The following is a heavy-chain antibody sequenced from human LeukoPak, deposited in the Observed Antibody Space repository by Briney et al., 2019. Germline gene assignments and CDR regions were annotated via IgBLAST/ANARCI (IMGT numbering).Heavy chain of an antibody. Sequence: GGTLRLSCAASGFTFSSHGMSWVRQAPGKGLEWVSTISGSGDNTYYADPVKGRFTISRDNSKNTLYLQMNSLRAEDTAVYYCAKVTYGSGTYGAFDYWGQGTLVTVSS. D-gene: IGHD3-10*01. J-gene: IGHJ4*02. V-gene: IGHV3-23*01. CDR2: ISGSGDNT. CDR3: AKVTYGSGTYGAFDY. CDR1: GFTFSSHG.